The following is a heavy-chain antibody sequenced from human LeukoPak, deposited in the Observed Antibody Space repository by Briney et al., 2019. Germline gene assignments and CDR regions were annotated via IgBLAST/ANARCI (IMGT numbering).Heavy chain of an antibody. CDR2: IRSKAYGGTT. CDR1: GFTFGDYA. D-gene: IGHD3-9*01. Sequence: GRSLRLSCTASGFTFGDYARSWFRQAPGKGLEWVGFIRSKAYGGTTEYAASVKGRFTISRDDSKSIAYLQMNSLKTEDTAVYYCTRDTLLRYFDWFVPFDYWGQGTLVTVSS. V-gene: IGHV3-49*03. J-gene: IGHJ4*02. CDR3: TRDTLLRYFDWFVPFDY.